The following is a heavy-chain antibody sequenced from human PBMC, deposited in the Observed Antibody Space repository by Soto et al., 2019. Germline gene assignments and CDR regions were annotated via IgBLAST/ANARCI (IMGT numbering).Heavy chain of an antibody. V-gene: IGHV1-2*04. CDR2: INPNSGGT. D-gene: IGHD3-22*01. CDR3: GGGGGITMRVGRAGMDV. CDR1: GYTFTGYY. J-gene: IGHJ6*02. Sequence: QVQLVQSGAEVKKPGASVKVSCKASGYTFTGYYMHWVRQAPGQGLEWMGWINPNSGGTNYAQKLQCWVTMTGDASTSTAYRERRRLRSDDTAVYYGGGGGGITMRVGRAGMDVWGQGTTVTVSS.